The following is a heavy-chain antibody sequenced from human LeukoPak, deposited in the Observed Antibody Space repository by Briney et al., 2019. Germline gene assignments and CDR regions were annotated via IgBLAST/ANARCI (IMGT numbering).Heavy chain of an antibody. CDR2: ISGSGGST. CDR1: GFTFSSYS. Sequence: PGGSLRLSCAASGFTFSSYSMNWVRQAPGKGLEWVSAISGSGGSTYYADSVKGRFTISRDNSKNTLYLQMNSLRAEDTAVYYCAKDRITMVRGVTMGADYWGQGTLVTVSS. D-gene: IGHD3-10*01. CDR3: AKDRITMVRGVTMGADY. J-gene: IGHJ4*02. V-gene: IGHV3-23*01.